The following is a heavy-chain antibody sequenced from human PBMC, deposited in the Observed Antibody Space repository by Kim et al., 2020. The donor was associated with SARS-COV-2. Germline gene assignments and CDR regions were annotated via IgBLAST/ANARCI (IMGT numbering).Heavy chain of an antibody. J-gene: IGHJ4*02. D-gene: IGHD2-8*01. CDR2: MNGDGSLI. CDR3: ARGMGDY. CDR1: GFTFIDYW. V-gene: IGHV3-74*01. Sequence: GGSLRLSCAASGFTFIDYWMHWVRQAPGKGLVWVSRMNGDGSLISYADSVKGRFTISRDNAKNTLYLQMNSLRAEDSAVYYCARGMGDYWGQGTLVTVSS.